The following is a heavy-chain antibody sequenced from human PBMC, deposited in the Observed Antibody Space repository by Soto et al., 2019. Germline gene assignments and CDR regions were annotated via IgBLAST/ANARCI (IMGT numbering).Heavy chain of an antibody. V-gene: IGHV4-39*01. CDR1: GGSISSSSYY. CDR2: IYYSGST. Sequence: QLQLQESGPGLVKPSETLSLTCTVSGGSISSSSYYWGWIRQPPGQGLEWIGSIYYSGSTYYNPSLKCRVTISEDTSKNQFALKLSSVTAADTAVYYCARHRDIVVVVAATPYYFDYGGQGTLVTVSS. D-gene: IGHD2-15*01. J-gene: IGHJ4*02. CDR3: ARHRDIVVVVAATPYYFDY.